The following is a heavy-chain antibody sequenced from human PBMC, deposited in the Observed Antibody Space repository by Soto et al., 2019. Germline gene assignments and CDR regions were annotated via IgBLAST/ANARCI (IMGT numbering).Heavy chain of an antibody. CDR1: GGTFSSYA. Sequence: SVKVSCKASGGTFSSYAISWVRQAPGQGLEWMGGIIPIFGTANYAQKFQGRVTITADKSTSTAYMELSSLRSEDTAVYYCARTTSNYYYGMDGWGQGTTVTVSS. D-gene: IGHD1-1*01. V-gene: IGHV1-69*06. J-gene: IGHJ6*02. CDR3: ARTTSNYYYGMDG. CDR2: IIPIFGTA.